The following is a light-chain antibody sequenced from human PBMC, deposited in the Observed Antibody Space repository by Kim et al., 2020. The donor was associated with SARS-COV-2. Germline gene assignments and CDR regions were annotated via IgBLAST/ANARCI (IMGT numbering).Light chain of an antibody. Sequence: MVTLSNSGSRANSGAGYDVHCYQPLPGTAPRLLIYGNSSRPAGIPDRFSGSKSGTSASLAITGLQAEDEADYYCQSYDSSLRGSVFCGGTQLTVL. CDR3: QSYDSSLRGSV. V-gene: IGLV1-40*01. J-gene: IGLJ3*02. CDR1: RANSGAGYD. CDR2: GNS.